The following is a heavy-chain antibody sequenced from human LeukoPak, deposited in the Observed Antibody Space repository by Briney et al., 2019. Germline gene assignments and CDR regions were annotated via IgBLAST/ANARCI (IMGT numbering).Heavy chain of an antibody. J-gene: IGHJ3*02. V-gene: IGHV4-59*01. Sequence: KPSETLSLTCTVSGGSISYYYWRWIRQPPGKGLEWVGYIYYSGSTNYNPSLKSRVTISVDTSQNQFSLKLSSVTAADTALYYCARERSPGSYYDAFDIWGQGTMVTVSS. CDR2: IYYSGST. CDR3: ARERSPGSYYDAFDI. D-gene: IGHD1-26*01. CDR1: GGSISYYY.